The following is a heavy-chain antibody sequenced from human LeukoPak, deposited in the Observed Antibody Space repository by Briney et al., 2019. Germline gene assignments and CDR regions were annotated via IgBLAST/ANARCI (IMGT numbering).Heavy chain of an antibody. CDR3: ARVRGYGDYVGAFDI. D-gene: IGHD4-17*01. CDR2: ISAYNANT. Sequence: ASVKVSCKASGYTFTSYGISWVRQAPGQGLEWMGWISAYNANTNYAQKLQGRVTMTTDTSTSTAYMELRSLRSDDTAVYYCARVRGYGDYVGAFDIWGQGTMVTVSS. J-gene: IGHJ3*02. CDR1: GYTFTSYG. V-gene: IGHV1-18*01.